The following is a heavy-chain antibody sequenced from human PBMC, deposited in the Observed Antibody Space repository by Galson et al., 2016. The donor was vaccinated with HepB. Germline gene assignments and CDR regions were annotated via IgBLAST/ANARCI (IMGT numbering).Heavy chain of an antibody. V-gene: IGHV4-39*07. Sequence: ETLSLTCTVSGGSISSGSYYWGWIRQPPGKGLEWIGNLYYSGSTYYNPSLESRVTISMDTSKNQFSLKLSSVTAADTAVYYCAKGSGYPWGRGILVTVSS. CDR1: GGSISSGSYY. CDR2: LYYSGST. J-gene: IGHJ2*01. D-gene: IGHD3-22*01. CDR3: AKGSGYP.